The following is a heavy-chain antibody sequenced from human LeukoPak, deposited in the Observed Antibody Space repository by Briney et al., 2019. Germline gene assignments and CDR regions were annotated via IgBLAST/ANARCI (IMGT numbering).Heavy chain of an antibody. D-gene: IGHD6-6*01. CDR2: IIPIFGTA. Sequence: GASVKVSCKASGGTFSSYAISWVRQAPGQGLGWMGGIIPIFGTANYAQKFQGRVTITADESTSTAYMELSSLRSEDTAVYYCARVAVYSSSFREFDYWGQGTLVTVSS. J-gene: IGHJ4*02. V-gene: IGHV1-69*01. CDR3: ARVAVYSSSFREFDY. CDR1: GGTFSSYA.